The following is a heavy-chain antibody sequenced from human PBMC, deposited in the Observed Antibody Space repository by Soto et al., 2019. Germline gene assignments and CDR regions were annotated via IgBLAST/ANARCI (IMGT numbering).Heavy chain of an antibody. CDR3: ARSRVGYYDFWSGLGVGYYYGMDV. D-gene: IGHD3-3*01. V-gene: IGHV1-2*04. J-gene: IGHJ6*02. Sequence: ASVKVSCKASGYTFTGYYVHWVRQAPGQGLEWMGWINPNSGGTNYAQKFQGWVTMTRDTSISTAYMELSRLRSDDTAVYYCARSRVGYYDFWSGLGVGYYYGMDVWGQGTTVTVSS. CDR1: GYTFTGYY. CDR2: INPNSGGT.